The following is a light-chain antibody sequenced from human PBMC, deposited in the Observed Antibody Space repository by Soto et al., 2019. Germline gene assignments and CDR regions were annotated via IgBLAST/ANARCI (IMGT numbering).Light chain of an antibody. Sequence: QSVLTQSPSASASLGASVKLTCTLSSGHSSYAIAWHQQQPEKGPRYLMKVNSDGSHGKGDGIPDRFSGSSSGAERYLTISSLQSEDEADYYCQTWGTGIGVFGGGTKLTVL. CDR3: QTWGTGIGV. V-gene: IGLV4-69*01. CDR1: SGHSSYA. CDR2: VNSDGSH. J-gene: IGLJ3*02.